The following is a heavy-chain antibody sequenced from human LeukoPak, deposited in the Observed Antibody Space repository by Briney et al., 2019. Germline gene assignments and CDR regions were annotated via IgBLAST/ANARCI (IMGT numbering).Heavy chain of an antibody. CDR1: GFTFSSYG. J-gene: IGHJ5*02. V-gene: IGHV3-30*18. CDR3: AKWSSPIGFDP. CDR2: ISYDGSNK. D-gene: IGHD6-6*01. Sequence: GGSLRLSCAASGFTFSSYGMHWVRQAPGKGLEWEAVISYDGSNKYYADSVKGRFTISRDNSKNTLYLQMNSLRAEDTAVYYCAKWSSPIGFDPWGQGTLVTVSS.